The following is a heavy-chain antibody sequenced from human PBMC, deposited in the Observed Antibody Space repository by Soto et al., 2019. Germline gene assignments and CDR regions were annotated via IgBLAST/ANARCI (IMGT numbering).Heavy chain of an antibody. CDR3: AKVDYDYIWGSYRMRAFDI. J-gene: IGHJ3*02. CDR1: GFTFSSYA. V-gene: IGHV3-23*01. CDR2: ISGSGGST. Sequence: EVQLLESGGGLVQPGGSLRLSCAASGFTFSSYAMSWVRQAPGKGLEWVSAISGSGGSTYYADSVKGRFTISRDNSKNTLDLQMNSLRAEDTAVYYCAKVDYDYIWGSYRMRAFDIWGQGTMVTVSS. D-gene: IGHD3-16*02.